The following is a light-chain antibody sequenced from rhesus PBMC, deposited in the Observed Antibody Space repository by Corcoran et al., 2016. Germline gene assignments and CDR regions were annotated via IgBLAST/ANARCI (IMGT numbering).Light chain of an antibody. Sequence: DILMTQSPSSLSASVGDTVTITCRASQGFSSWLAWYQQKPGKAPKLLTYKASSLQSGFPSRFSGSGSWTDFTLTISGLQSEDFATYFCLQYNNTPWTFGQGTKVEIK. CDR1: QGFSSW. CDR3: LQYNNTPWT. V-gene: IGKV1-22*01. CDR2: KAS. J-gene: IGKJ1*01.